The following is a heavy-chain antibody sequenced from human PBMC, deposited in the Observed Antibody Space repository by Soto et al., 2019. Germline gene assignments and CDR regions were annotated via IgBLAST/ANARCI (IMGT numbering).Heavy chain of an antibody. CDR2: ISSSTGTI. J-gene: IGHJ4*02. CDR1: GFTFRTYN. D-gene: IGHD6-19*01. Sequence: EVHLVESGGGLVQPGGSLRLSCAASGFTFRTYNMNWVRQAPGKGLEWVSYISSSTGTIYYADSVKGRFTISRDNAKNSLHLQMNSLRAEDTAVYYCARVYGIAVAGTLDFWGQGTLVPVSS. V-gene: IGHV3-48*01. CDR3: ARVYGIAVAGTLDF.